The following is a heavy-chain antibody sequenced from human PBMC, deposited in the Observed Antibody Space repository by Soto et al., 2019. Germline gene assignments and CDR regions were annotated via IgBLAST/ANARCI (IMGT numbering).Heavy chain of an antibody. J-gene: IGHJ6*02. CDR2: IIPIFGTT. V-gene: IGHV1-69*06. Sequence: QVQLVQSGAEVKKPGSSVKVSCKASGGTFSSYAISWVRQAPGQGLEWMGGIIPIFGTTNYVQKFQGRVTITADKSTSTAYMELSSLRSEDTAVYYCAREGYSSGWYSGGYYYYYGMDVWGQGTTVTVSS. CDR1: GGTFSSYA. CDR3: AREGYSSGWYSGGYYYYYGMDV. D-gene: IGHD6-19*01.